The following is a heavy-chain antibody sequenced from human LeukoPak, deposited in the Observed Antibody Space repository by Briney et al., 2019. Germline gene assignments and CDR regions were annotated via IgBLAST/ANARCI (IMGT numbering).Heavy chain of an antibody. J-gene: IGHJ5*02. CDR1: GGSISSYY. D-gene: IGHD6-19*01. Sequence: SETLSLTCTVSGGSISSYYWSWIRQPPGKGLEWTGYIYYSGSTNYNPSLKSRVTISVDTSKNQFSLKLSSVTAADTAVYYCARYSSGWTGPAGPLGFDPWGQGTLVTVSS. CDR2: IYYSGST. CDR3: ARYSSGWTGPAGPLGFDP. V-gene: IGHV4-59*01.